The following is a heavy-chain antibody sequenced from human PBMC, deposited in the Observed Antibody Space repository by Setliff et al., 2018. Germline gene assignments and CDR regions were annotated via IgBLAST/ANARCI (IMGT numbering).Heavy chain of an antibody. CDR3: ARVPHVWFGDLVTFDDAFDI. CDR2: INHSGST. D-gene: IGHD3-10*01. V-gene: IGHV4-34*01. J-gene: IGHJ3*02. Sequence: SETVSLTCAVYGGSFSDHLWSWIRQPPGKGLEWIGEINHSGSTNYNPSLKSRVTISVDTSKNQFSLKLTSVTAADTAVYFCARVPHVWFGDLVTFDDAFDIWGQGTMVTVSS. CDR1: GGSFSDHL.